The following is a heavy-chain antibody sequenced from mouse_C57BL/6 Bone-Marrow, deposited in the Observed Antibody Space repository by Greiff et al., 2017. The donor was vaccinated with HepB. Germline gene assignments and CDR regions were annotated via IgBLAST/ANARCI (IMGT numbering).Heavy chain of an antibody. V-gene: IGHV5-6*01. J-gene: IGHJ3*01. CDR2: ISSGGSYT. Sequence: EVQLVESGGDLVKPGGSLKLSCAASGFTFSSYGMSWVRQTPDKRLEWVATISSGGSYTYYPDSVKGRFTISRDNAKNTLYLQMSSLKSEDTAMYYCALRSTMITTGFAYWGQGTLVTVSA. CDR1: GFTFSSYG. CDR3: ALRSTMITTGFAY. D-gene: IGHD2-4*01.